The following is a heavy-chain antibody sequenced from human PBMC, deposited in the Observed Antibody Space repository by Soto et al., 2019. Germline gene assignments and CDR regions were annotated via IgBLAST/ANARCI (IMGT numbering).Heavy chain of an antibody. CDR2: INPNSGGT. J-gene: IGHJ4*02. CDR3: ASERAGPGDESTLSY. V-gene: IGHV1-2*02. D-gene: IGHD4-17*01. Sequence: ASVKVSCKASGYTFTGYYMHWVRQAPGQGLEWMGWINPNSGGTNYAQKFQGRVTMTRDTSISTAYMELSRLRSDDTAVYYCASERAGPGDESTLSYWGQGTLVTVSS. CDR1: GYTFTGYY.